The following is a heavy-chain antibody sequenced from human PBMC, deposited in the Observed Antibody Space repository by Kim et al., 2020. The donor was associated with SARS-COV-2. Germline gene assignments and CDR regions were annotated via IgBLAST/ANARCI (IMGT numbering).Heavy chain of an antibody. CDR1: GFTFSDYS. V-gene: IGHV3-74*01. CDR3: TTLTVVTGRPNY. CDR2: IHNDGGVT. D-gene: IGHD3-22*01. J-gene: IGHJ4*02. Sequence: GGSLRLSCAASGFTFSDYSMHWVRQAPGKGLVWVSNIHNDGGVTNYADSGKGRFTISRDNAKNTVYLQMNSLRAEDTAVYYCTTLTVVTGRPNYWGQGTLVTVSS.